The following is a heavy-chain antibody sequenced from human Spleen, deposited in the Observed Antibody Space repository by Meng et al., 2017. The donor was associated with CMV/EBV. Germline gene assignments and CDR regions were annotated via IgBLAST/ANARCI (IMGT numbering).Heavy chain of an antibody. Sequence: ASVKVSCKVSGYNLIELSMQWVRQAPGKGLEWMGGFDPEDGETIYAQKFQGRVTMTEDTSTNTAYMELSGLRSEDTAVYYFVTDDLCSGGDCSVAYWGQGTLVTVSS. CDR3: VTDDLCSGGDCSVAY. CDR1: GYNLIELS. V-gene: IGHV1-24*01. CDR2: FDPEDGET. J-gene: IGHJ4*02. D-gene: IGHD2-21*02.